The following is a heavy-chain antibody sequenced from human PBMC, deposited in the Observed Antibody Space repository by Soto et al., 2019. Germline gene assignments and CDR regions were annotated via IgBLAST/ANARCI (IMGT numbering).Heavy chain of an antibody. J-gene: IGHJ5*01. CDR3: AKDPLFDLLWCGYYTFYWLDP. CDR2: ISGSGGST. D-gene: IGHD3-3*01. Sequence: PGGSLRLSCAASGFTFSSYAMSWVRQAPGKGLEWVSAISGSGGSTYYADSVKGRLTISRDNSKNTLYLQMNSLRAEDTAVYYCAKDPLFDLLWCGYYTFYWLDPWGQGTLVTVSS. CDR1: GFTFSSYA. V-gene: IGHV3-23*01.